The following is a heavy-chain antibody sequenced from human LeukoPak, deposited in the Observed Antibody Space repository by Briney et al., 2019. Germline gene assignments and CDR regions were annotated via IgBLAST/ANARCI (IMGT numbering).Heavy chain of an antibody. CDR1: GYSFTSHW. CDR3: ARQAKNYYDTGGYYSDY. D-gene: IGHD3-22*01. Sequence: GESLKISCKGSGYSFTSHWIGWVRQMPGKGLEWMGAIYPGDSDTRHSPSFQGQVTISADKSTSTAYLHWSSLKASDTAMYYCARQAKNYYDTGGYYSDYWGQGTLVTVSS. CDR2: IYPGDSDT. J-gene: IGHJ4*02. V-gene: IGHV5-51*01.